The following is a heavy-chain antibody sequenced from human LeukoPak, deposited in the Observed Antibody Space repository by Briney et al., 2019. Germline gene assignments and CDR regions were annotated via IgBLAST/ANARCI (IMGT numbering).Heavy chain of an antibody. D-gene: IGHD2-8*01. CDR3: ATLYAGSTDY. Sequence: GGSLRLSCAASGFTFSSYGMHWVRQAPGKGLEWVAFIPYDGSNKYYADSVKGRFTISRDNAKNTLYLQMNSLRAEDTAVYYCATLYAGSTDYWGRGTLVTVSS. J-gene: IGHJ4*02. V-gene: IGHV3-30*02. CDR2: IPYDGSNK. CDR1: GFTFSSYG.